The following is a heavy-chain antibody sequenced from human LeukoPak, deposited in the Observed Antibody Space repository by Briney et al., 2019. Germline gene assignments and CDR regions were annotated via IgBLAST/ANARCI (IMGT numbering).Heavy chain of an antibody. D-gene: IGHD2-15*01. CDR3: ARGIGWFEY. J-gene: IGHJ5*01. CDR2: INQNGGEK. Sequence: PGGPLTLSCAASGFTYSNSWMTRVRQAPGKGLEWGANINQNGGEKEYVDSVKGRFTISRDNAKNSLFLQMNSLRAEDTAVYYCARGIGWFEYWGQGTLVTVSS. V-gene: IGHV3-7*05. CDR1: GFTYSNSW.